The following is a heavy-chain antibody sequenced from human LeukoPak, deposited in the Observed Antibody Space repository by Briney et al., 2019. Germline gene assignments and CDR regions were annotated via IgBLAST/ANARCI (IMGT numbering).Heavy chain of an antibody. Sequence: PGRSLRLSCAASGFTFDDYAMHWVRQAPGKGLEWVSGISWNSGSIGYADSVKGRFTISRDNAKNSLYLRMNSLRAEDMALYYCAKGTHDYGGNSEYYFDYWGQGTLVTVSS. CDR1: GFTFDDYA. CDR3: AKGTHDYGGNSEYYFDY. D-gene: IGHD4-23*01. J-gene: IGHJ4*02. V-gene: IGHV3-9*03. CDR2: ISWNSGSI.